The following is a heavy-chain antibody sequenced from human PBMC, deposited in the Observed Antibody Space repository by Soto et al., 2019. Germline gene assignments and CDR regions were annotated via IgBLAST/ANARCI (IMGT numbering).Heavy chain of an antibody. CDR2: TYYRSKWYN. CDR1: GDSVSSNSAA. D-gene: IGHD1-7*01. J-gene: IGHJ5*02. CDR3: ARDLGGGYNWNYGVWFDP. V-gene: IGHV6-1*01. Sequence: PSQTLSLTCAISGDSVSSNSAAWNWIRQSPSRGLEWLGRTYYRSKWYNDYAVSVKSRITINPDTSKNQFSLQPDSVTPEDTAVYYCARDLGGGYNWNYGVWFDPWGQGTLVTVSS.